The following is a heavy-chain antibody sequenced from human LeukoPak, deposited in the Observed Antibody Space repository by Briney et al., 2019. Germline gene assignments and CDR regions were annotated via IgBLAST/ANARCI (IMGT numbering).Heavy chain of an antibody. CDR2: IYYSGST. V-gene: IGHV4-59*01. CDR1: GGSISSYY. D-gene: IGHD3-16*01. J-gene: IGHJ4*02. Sequence: SETLSLTCTVSGGSISSYYWSWIRQPPGKGLEWSGYIYYSGSTNYNPSLKSRVTISVDTSKNQFSLKLSSVTAADTAVYYCARAAIGGALYYFDYWGQGTLATVSS. CDR3: ARAAIGGALYYFDY.